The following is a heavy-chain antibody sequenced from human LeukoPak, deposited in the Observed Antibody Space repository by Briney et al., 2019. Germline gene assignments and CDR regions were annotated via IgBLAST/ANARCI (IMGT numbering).Heavy chain of an antibody. Sequence: GGSLRLSCAASGFTVSSNYMSWVRQAPGKGLEWVGRIKSKADGGTVDYAAPVKGRFTISRDDSKNTLYLQMNSLKIEDTAVYYCTTADNWKDYWGQGNLVTVSS. V-gene: IGHV3-15*01. D-gene: IGHD1-20*01. J-gene: IGHJ4*02. CDR2: IKSKADGGTV. CDR3: TTADNWKDY. CDR1: GFTVSSNY.